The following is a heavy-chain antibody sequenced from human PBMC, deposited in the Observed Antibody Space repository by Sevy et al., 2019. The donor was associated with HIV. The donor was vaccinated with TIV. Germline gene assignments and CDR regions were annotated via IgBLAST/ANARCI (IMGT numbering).Heavy chain of an antibody. CDR2: ISRDGDSI. CDR3: ARVYCGATNCNQHYYYGLDV. CDR1: GFTLYKSA. D-gene: IGHD2-21*01. V-gene: IGHV3-43*01. J-gene: IGHJ6*02. Sequence: GGSLRLSCAASGFTLYKSAMHWVRQVPGKALEWVSLISRDGDSIYYADSVKGRFTISRDNSKNSLYLQMNNLTIEDTALYYCARVYCGATNCNQHYYYGLDVWGQGTTVTVSS.